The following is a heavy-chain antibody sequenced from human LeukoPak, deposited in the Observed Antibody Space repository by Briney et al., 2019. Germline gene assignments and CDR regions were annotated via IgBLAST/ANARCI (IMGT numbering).Heavy chain of an antibody. CDR2: IKQDGSEK. CDR1: GFTFSTYW. CDR3: AKDLPPGIAVAGIFQH. D-gene: IGHD6-19*01. J-gene: IGHJ1*01. Sequence: GGSLRLSCAASGFTFSTYWMSWVRQAPGKGLEWVANIKQDGSEKYYLDSVKGRFTISRNNAKNSLYLQMNSLRAEDTAVYYCAKDLPPGIAVAGIFQHWGQGTLVTVSS. V-gene: IGHV3-7*03.